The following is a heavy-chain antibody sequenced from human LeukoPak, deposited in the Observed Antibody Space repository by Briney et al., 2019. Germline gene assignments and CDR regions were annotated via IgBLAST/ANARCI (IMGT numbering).Heavy chain of an antibody. D-gene: IGHD6-13*01. CDR1: GFTFSDHY. V-gene: IGHV3-72*01. CDR3: ARVWSEYSSSWSDY. CDR2: TGHKTNSYTT. J-gene: IGHJ4*02. Sequence: GGSLRLSCAASGFTFSDHYMDWVRQTPGKGLEWVGRTGHKTNSYTTEYAASVKGRFTISRDDSKNSLYLQMNSLKTEDTAVYYCARVWSEYSSSWSDYWGQGTLVTVSS.